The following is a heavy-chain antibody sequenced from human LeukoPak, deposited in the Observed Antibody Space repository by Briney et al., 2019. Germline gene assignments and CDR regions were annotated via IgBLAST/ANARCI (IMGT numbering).Heavy chain of an antibody. D-gene: IGHD3-22*01. J-gene: IGHJ4*02. CDR3: ARRYGYYDSSGYYYRPDYFDY. Sequence: SETLSLTCTVSGGSISSGSYYWGWIRQPPGKGLEWIGSIYYSGSTNYNPSLKSRVTISVDTSKNQFSLKLSSVTAADTAVYYCARRYGYYDSSGYYYRPDYFDYWGQGTLVTVSS. CDR1: GGSISSGSYY. CDR2: IYYSGST. V-gene: IGHV4-39*07.